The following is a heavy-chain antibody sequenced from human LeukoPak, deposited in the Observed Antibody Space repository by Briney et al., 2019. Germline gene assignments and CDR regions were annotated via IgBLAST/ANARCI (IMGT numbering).Heavy chain of an antibody. V-gene: IGHV3-21*01. CDR1: GFTFSSYS. CDR2: ISSSTSYI. D-gene: IGHD3-22*01. CDR3: ARDHYYDSSGYIPAGDVFDI. J-gene: IGHJ3*02. Sequence: GGSLRLSCAASGFTFSSYSMNWVRQAPGKGLEWVSSISSSTSYIYYADSVKGRFTISRDNAKSSLNLQMNSLRAEDTAVYYCARDHYYDSSGYIPAGDVFDIWGQGTKVTVSS.